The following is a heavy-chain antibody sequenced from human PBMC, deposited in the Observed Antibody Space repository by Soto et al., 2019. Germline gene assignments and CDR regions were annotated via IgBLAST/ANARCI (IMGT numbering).Heavy chain of an antibody. CDR3: AKRAYGSDFDY. CDR2: IRTKANSYAT. D-gene: IGHD3-10*01. Sequence: PGGSLRLSCAASEFTFSDSGMHWVRQASGKGLEWVGRIRTKANSYATDYAASVKGRFTISRDDSKNTTYLQMNSLRAEDTAVYYCAKRAYGSDFDYWGQGTLVTVSS. J-gene: IGHJ4*02. V-gene: IGHV3-73*01. CDR1: EFTFSDSG.